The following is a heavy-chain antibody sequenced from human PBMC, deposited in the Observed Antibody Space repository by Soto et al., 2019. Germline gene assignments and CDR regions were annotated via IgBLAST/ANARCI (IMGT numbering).Heavy chain of an antibody. Sequence: ASVKVSCKASGYTFTGYYMHWVRQAPGQGLEWMGWINPNSGGTNYAQKFQGWVTMTRDTSISTAYMELSRLRSDDTAVYYCARSRGYGAYYYYMDVWGKGTTGTVSS. CDR1: GYTFTGYY. CDR2: INPNSGGT. V-gene: IGHV1-2*04. CDR3: ARSRGYGAYYYYMDV. D-gene: IGHD5-12*01. J-gene: IGHJ6*03.